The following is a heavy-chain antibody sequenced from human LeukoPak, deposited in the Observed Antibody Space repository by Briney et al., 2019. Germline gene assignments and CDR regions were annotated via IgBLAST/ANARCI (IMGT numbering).Heavy chain of an antibody. J-gene: IGHJ6*03. CDR2: INHSGST. CDR3: ARVGFLEWLARPYYYMDV. V-gene: IGHV4-34*01. CDR1: GGSFSGYY. Sequence: PSETLSLTCAVYGGSFSGYYWSWIRQPPGKGLEWIGEINHSGSTNYNPSLKSRVTISVDTSKNQFSLKLSSVTAADTAVYYCARVGFLEWLARPYYYMDVWGKGTRSPSP. D-gene: IGHD3-3*01.